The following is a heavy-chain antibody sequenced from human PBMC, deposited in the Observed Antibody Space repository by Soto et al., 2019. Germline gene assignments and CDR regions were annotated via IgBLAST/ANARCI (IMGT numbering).Heavy chain of an antibody. CDR2: ISPDDGNT. D-gene: IGHD3-10*01. CDR1: GYTFNSYT. V-gene: IGHV1-18*01. CDR3: ARVEAPFGESLH. Sequence: ASVKVSCKTSGYTFNSYTIAWVRQAPGQGLEWLGWISPDDGNTDYEQKFQGRVTMTADTLTNNAYLELRSLKSDDTAIYYCARVEAPFGESLHWGQGTPVTVSS. J-gene: IGHJ4*02.